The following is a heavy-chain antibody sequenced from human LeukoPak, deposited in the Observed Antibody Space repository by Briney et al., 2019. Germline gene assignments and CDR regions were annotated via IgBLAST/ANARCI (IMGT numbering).Heavy chain of an antibody. D-gene: IGHD5-12*01. Sequence: SETLSLTXAVYGGSFSGYYWSWIRQPPGKGLEWIGEINHSGSTNYNPSLKSRVTISVDTSKNQFSLKLSSVTAADTAVYYCARGLWATGFDYWGQGTLVTVSS. CDR1: GGSFSGYY. CDR3: ARGLWATGFDY. J-gene: IGHJ4*02. V-gene: IGHV4-34*01. CDR2: INHSGST.